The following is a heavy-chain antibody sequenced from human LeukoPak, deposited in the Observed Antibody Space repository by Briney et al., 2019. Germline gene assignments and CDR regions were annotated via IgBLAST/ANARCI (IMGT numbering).Heavy chain of an antibody. D-gene: IGHD3-16*02. Sequence: PSETLSLTCTVSGGSISSSSYYWGWIRQPPGKGLEWIGSIYYSGSTYYNPSLKSRVTISVDTSKNQFSLKLSSVTAADTAVYYCARNYYVWGSYRYSEYFDYWGQGTLVTVSS. V-gene: IGHV4-39*07. CDR2: IYYSGST. CDR1: GGSISSSSYY. CDR3: ARNYYVWGSYRYSEYFDY. J-gene: IGHJ4*02.